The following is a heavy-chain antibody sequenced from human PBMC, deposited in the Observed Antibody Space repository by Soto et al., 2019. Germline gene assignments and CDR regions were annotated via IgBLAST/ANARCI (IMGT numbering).Heavy chain of an antibody. D-gene: IGHD2-15*01. CDR2: IGTAGDT. CDR1: GFTFSNYD. CDR3: ARGRLISLYYFDY. V-gene: IGHV3-13*01. Sequence: GGSLRLSCAASGFTFSNYDMHWVRQVTGKGLEWVSTIGTAGDTYYPGSVKGRFTISRENAKNSLYLLMNSLRAEDTAVYYCARGRLISLYYFDYWGQGTLVTVSS. J-gene: IGHJ4*02.